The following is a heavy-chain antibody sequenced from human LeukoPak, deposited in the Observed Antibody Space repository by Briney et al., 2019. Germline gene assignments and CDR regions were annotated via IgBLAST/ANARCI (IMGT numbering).Heavy chain of an antibody. J-gene: IGHJ4*02. CDR2: FSDSGGRTRT. CDR1: GFTFSNYA. Sequence: PGGSLRLSCAASGFTFSNYAMSWVRQAPGKGLEWVSSFSDSGGRTRTYYADSVKGRFIISRDNSKNTVYLQMNSLSAEDAAVYYCVKDDGWVQYANWGQGTLVTVSS. CDR3: VKDDGWVQYAN. V-gene: IGHV3-23*01. D-gene: IGHD5-24*01.